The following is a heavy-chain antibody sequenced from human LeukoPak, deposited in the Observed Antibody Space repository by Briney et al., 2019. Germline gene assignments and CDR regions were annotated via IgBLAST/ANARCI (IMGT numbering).Heavy chain of an antibody. CDR2: INTNTGNP. D-gene: IGHD6-19*01. Sequence: ASVKVSCKASGYTFTDYAMNWVRQAPGQGLEWMGWINTNTGNPTYAQGFTGRFVFSLDTSVSTAYLQISSLKAEDTAVYYCARVRSGWFPNDAFDIWGQGTMVTVSS. CDR1: GYTFTDYA. CDR3: ARVRSGWFPNDAFDI. V-gene: IGHV7-4-1*02. J-gene: IGHJ3*02.